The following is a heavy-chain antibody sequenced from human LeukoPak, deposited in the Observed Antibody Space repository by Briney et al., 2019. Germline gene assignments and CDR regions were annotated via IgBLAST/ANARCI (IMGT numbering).Heavy chain of an antibody. V-gene: IGHV3-30*18. CDR2: ISNDGSNK. CDR1: GFTFSSYG. D-gene: IGHD5-18*01. CDR3: AKDRRGYTYNFDF. J-gene: IGHJ4*02. Sequence: GGSLRLSCAASGFTFSSYGMHWVRQAPGKGLEWGAVISNDGSNKYYADSVKGRFTVSRDNSKNTLYLQMNSLRAEDTAVFYCAKDRRGYTYNFDFWGQGTLVTVSS.